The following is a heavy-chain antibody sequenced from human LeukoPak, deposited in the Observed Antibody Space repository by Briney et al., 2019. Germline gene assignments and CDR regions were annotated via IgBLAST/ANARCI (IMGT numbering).Heavy chain of an antibody. J-gene: IGHJ5*02. V-gene: IGHV1-69*05. Sequence: SVKVSCKASGGTFSSYAISWVRQAPGQGLEWMGGIIPIFGTANYAQKFQGRVTITTDESTSTAYMELSSLRSEDTAVYYCARGEGDNYYGSGSYYNWFDPWGQGTLVTVSS. CDR3: ARGEGDNYYGSGSYYNWFDP. CDR1: GGTFSSYA. D-gene: IGHD3-10*01. CDR2: IIPIFGTA.